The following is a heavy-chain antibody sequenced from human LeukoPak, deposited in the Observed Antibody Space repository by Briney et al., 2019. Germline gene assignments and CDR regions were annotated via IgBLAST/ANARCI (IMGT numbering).Heavy chain of an antibody. D-gene: IGHD1-26*01. V-gene: IGHV4-59*01. Sequence: PSATLSLTCSVSGGPITEYYWSWIRQPPGKGLEWIGYIYHTGSTNYSPSLKSRVTMSVDASRNQFSLKLVSVTAADTAVYYCARDRGTTGYYYLDSWGQGILVTVSS. CDR3: ARDRGTTGYYYLDS. J-gene: IGHJ4*02. CDR2: IYHTGST. CDR1: GGPITEYY.